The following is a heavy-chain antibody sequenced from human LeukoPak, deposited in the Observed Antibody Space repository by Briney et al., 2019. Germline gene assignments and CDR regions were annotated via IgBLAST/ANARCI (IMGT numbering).Heavy chain of an antibody. Sequence: GRSLRLSCAASGFTFSSYGMHWVRQAPGKGLEWVAVIWYDGSNKYYADSVKGRFTISRDNSKDTLYLQMNSLRAEDTAVYYCARVVNPYYYYGMDVWGQGTTVTVSS. J-gene: IGHJ6*02. CDR1: GFTFSSYG. D-gene: IGHD3-22*01. CDR3: ARVVNPYYYYGMDV. CDR2: IWYDGSNK. V-gene: IGHV3-33*01.